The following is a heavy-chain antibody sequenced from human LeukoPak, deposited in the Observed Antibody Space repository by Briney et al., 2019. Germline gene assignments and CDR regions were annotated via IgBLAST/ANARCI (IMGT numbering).Heavy chain of an antibody. J-gene: IGHJ6*02. V-gene: IGHV3-30-3*01. CDR2: ISYDGSNN. D-gene: IGHD3-9*01. Sequence: GGSLRLSCAASGFTFSSYAMHWVRQAPGKGLEWVAVISYDGSNNYYADSVKGRFTISRDNSKNTLYLQMNSLRAEDTAVYYCARDLKYDILTGYYRDYYYGMDVWGQGTTVTVSS. CDR1: GFTFSSYA. CDR3: ARDLKYDILTGYYRDYYYGMDV.